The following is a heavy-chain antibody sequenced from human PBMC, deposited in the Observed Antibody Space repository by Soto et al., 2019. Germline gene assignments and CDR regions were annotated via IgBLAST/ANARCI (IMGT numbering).Heavy chain of an antibody. CDR3: ARQPYDSTGYYYGA. Sequence: QLQLQESGPGLVKPSETLSLTCTVSGGSFSSSTYYWGWIRQPPGKVLEWIGSMYSGGNTYYNPSIKRRVTVSVDTSKNHFSRKLTSVTAADTAMYYCARQPYDSTGYYYGAWGQGTLVTVSS. J-gene: IGHJ5*02. D-gene: IGHD3-22*01. CDR1: GGSFSSSTYY. V-gene: IGHV4-39*01. CDR2: MYSGGNT.